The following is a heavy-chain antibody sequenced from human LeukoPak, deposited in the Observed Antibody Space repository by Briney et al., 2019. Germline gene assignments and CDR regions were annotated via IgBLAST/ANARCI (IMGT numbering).Heavy chain of an antibody. CDR1: GGSLSSDTYF. CDR2: ISSTGRT. V-gene: IGHV4-61*02. Sequence: PSQTLSLTCTVSGGSLSSDTYFWRWLRQPAGRGLEWLGRISSTGRTDYNPSLTSRVTISIDMSKNQFSMKLSSVTAADTAVYYCAKGAGPPWFDPWGQGTLVTVSS. J-gene: IGHJ5*02. D-gene: IGHD6-19*01. CDR3: AKGAGPPWFDP.